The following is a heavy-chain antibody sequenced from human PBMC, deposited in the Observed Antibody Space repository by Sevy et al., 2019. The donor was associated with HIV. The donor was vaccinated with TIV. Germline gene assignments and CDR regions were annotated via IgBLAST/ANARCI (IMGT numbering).Heavy chain of an antibody. CDR2: INHSGST. Sequence: SETLSLTCAVYGGSFSDYSWSWIRQPPGKGLEWIGEINHSGSTNYNPSLKIRVTISVDTSKNQFSLKVSSVTAADTAVYYCARWRGTRITMIVVVVTGYFDYWGQGTLVTVSS. CDR1: GGSFSDYS. J-gene: IGHJ4*02. V-gene: IGHV4-34*01. D-gene: IGHD3-22*01. CDR3: ARWRGTRITMIVVVVTGYFDY.